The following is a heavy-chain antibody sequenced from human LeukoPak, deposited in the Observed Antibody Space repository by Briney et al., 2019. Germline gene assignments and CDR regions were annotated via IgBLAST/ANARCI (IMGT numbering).Heavy chain of an antibody. V-gene: IGHV4-59*08. J-gene: IGHJ5*02. Sequence: SETLSLTCTVSGGSISSYYWSWIRQPPGKGLEWIGYIYYSGSTNYNPSLKSRVTISIDTSKNQFSLKLSSVTAADTAVYYCARHRLNSSGWYGRYNLFDPWGQGTLVTVSS. CDR1: GGSISSYY. CDR3: ARHRLNSSGWYGRYNLFDP. D-gene: IGHD6-19*01. CDR2: IYYSGST.